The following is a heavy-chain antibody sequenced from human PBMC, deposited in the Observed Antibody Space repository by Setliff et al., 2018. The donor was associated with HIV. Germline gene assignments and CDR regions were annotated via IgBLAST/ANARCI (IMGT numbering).Heavy chain of an antibody. J-gene: IGHJ4*02. CDR2: ITSGGST. D-gene: IGHD5-18*01. CDR3: AKGFRPVDTALVSGPTY. V-gene: IGHV3-23*01. CDR1: GFTFSSYA. Sequence: GGSLRLSCAASGFTFSSYAMSWVRQTPEKGLEWVSIITSGGSTYYADSAKGRFIISRDNSQNTLYLQMNSLRADDTAIHYCAKGFRPVDTALVSGPTYWGQGIRVTVSS.